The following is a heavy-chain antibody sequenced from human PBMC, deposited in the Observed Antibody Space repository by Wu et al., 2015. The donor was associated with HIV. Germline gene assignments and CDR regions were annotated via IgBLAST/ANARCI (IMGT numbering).Heavy chain of an antibody. J-gene: IGHJ6*03. V-gene: IGHV1-69*12. CDR3: ASPHSSGSYYMDV. CDR1: GVSLSSYA. D-gene: IGHD6-19*01. Sequence: QVQLVQSGAEVKKPGSSVKFSCEASGVSLSSYAISWVRQAPGQGLEWMGGIIPIFGTANYAQKFQGRVTITADESTSTAYMELSSLRSEDTAVYYCASPHSSGSYYMDVWGKGTTVTVSS. CDR2: IIPIFGTA.